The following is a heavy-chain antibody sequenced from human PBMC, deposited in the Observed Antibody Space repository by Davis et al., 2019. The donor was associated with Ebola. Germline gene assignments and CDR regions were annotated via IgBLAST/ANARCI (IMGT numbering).Heavy chain of an antibody. CDR2: IKSDGST. Sequence: GESLKISCAVSGFPITNYWTHWVRQAPGKGLVWVSRIKSDGSTIYADSVKGRFTISRDNAKNTLYLQMNNLRVEDTAVYYCARRRWLQGYYFDYWGQGTLVTVSS. CDR3: ARRRWLQGYYFDY. D-gene: IGHD5-24*01. CDR1: GFPITNYW. V-gene: IGHV3-74*01. J-gene: IGHJ4*02.